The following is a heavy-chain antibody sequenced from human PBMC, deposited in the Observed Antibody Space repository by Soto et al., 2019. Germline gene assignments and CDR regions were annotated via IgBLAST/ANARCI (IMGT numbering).Heavy chain of an antibody. CDR2: IRSKANSYAT. CDR3: TRQTSSGWYRNAFDI. Sequence: GSLRISCAASRFTFSGSAMHWARQTSLKWLEWVGRIRSKANSYATAYAASVKGRFTISRDDSKNTAYLQMNSLKTEDTAVYYCTRQTSSGWYRNAFDIWGQGTMVTVSS. J-gene: IGHJ3*02. V-gene: IGHV3-73*01. CDR1: RFTFSGSA. D-gene: IGHD6-19*01.